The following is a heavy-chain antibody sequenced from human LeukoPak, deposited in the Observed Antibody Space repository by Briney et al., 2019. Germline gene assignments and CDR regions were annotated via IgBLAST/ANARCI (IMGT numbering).Heavy chain of an antibody. CDR1: GYTFTGYY. Sequence: ASVKVSCKASGYTFTGYYMHWVRQAPGQGLEWMGWINPNSGGTNYAQKFQDRVTMTRDTSISTAYMELSRLRSDDTAVYYCARANQMATIHFDYWGQGTLVTVSS. V-gene: IGHV1-2*02. CDR3: ARANQMATIHFDY. D-gene: IGHD5-24*01. CDR2: INPNSGGT. J-gene: IGHJ4*02.